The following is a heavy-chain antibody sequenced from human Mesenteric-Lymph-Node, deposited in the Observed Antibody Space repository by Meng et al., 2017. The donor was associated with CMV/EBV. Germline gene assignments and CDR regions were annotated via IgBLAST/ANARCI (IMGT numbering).Heavy chain of an antibody. J-gene: IGHJ4*02. CDR1: GFTFGDYA. Sequence: GESLKISCTASGFTFGDYAMSWVRQAPGKGLEWVGFIRSKAYGGTTEYAASVKGRFTISRDDSKSIAYLQMNSLKTEDTAVYYCRSYYDSSGYYKHYFDYWGQGALVTVSS. CDR3: RSYYDSSGYYKHYFDY. D-gene: IGHD3-22*01. V-gene: IGHV3-49*04. CDR2: IRSKAYGGTT.